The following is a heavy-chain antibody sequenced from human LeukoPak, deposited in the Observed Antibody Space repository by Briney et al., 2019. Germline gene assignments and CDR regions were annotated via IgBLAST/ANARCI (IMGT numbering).Heavy chain of an antibody. CDR2: IWYDGTNK. CDR3: ARIGGDRHPIEY. J-gene: IGHJ4*02. D-gene: IGHD2-21*02. V-gene: IGHV3-33*08. CDR1: GFTFSSYA. Sequence: PGGSLRLSCSASGFTFSSYAMHWVRQAPGKGLEWVAVIWYDGTNKYYADSVKGRFTISRDNSKNTLYLQMNSLRAEDTAVYYCARIGGDRHPIEYWGQGTLVTVSS.